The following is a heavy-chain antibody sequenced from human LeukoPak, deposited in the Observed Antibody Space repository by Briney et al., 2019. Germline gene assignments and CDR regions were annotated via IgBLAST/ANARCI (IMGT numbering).Heavy chain of an antibody. CDR1: GFTFSSYA. J-gene: IGHJ6*02. D-gene: IGHD3-10*01. Sequence: GGSLRLSCAASGFTFSSYAMSWVRQAPGKGLEWVSAISGSGGSTYYADSVKGRFTISRDNSKNTLYLQMNSLRAEDTAVYYCAKKLLWFGELYDKTNYYDMDVWGQGTTVTVSS. V-gene: IGHV3-23*01. CDR3: AKKLLWFGELYDKTNYYDMDV. CDR2: ISGSGGST.